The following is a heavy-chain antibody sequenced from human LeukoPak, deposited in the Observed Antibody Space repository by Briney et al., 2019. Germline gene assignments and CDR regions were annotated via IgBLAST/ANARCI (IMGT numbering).Heavy chain of an antibody. Sequence: GGSLRLSCAASGFTFSSNWMHWVRHVPGRGLVWVSRINSDGSSTSYADSVKGRFTISRDNAKNTLYLQMNSLRAEDTAVYYCARDGTSSNWVAYNWFDPWGQGTLVTVSS. V-gene: IGHV3-74*01. D-gene: IGHD6-13*01. CDR3: ARDGTSSNWVAYNWFDP. CDR2: INSDGSST. J-gene: IGHJ5*02. CDR1: GFTFSSNW.